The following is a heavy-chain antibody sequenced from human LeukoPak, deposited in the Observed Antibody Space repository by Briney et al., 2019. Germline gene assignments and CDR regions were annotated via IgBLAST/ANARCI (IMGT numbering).Heavy chain of an antibody. D-gene: IGHD4-11*01. CDR1: GFIFSSYG. J-gene: IGHJ4*02. Sequence: GGSLRLSCAASGFIFSSYGMNWVRQAPGKGLEWVSSISSGSTYTYYADSVKGRFTISRDNAKNSLYLKMNSLRAEDTAVYYCAREKNNYGFDYWGQGTLVTVSS. V-gene: IGHV3-21*01. CDR3: AREKNNYGFDY. CDR2: ISSGSTYT.